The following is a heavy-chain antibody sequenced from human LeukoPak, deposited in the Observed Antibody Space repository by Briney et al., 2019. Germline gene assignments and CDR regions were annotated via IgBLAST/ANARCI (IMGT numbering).Heavy chain of an antibody. CDR2: IYYSGST. D-gene: IGHD2-15*01. V-gene: IGHV4-39*01. Sequence: SETLSLTCTVSGGSISSSSYYWGWIRQPPGTGLEWIGSIYYSGSTYYNPSLKSRVTISVDTSKNQFSLKLSSVTAADTAVYYCAGGSGPPPDYWGQGTLVTVSS. J-gene: IGHJ4*02. CDR3: AGGSGPPPDY. CDR1: GGSISSSSYY.